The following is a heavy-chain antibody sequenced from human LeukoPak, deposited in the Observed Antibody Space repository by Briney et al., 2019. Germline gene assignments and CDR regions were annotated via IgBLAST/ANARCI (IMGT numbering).Heavy chain of an antibody. V-gene: IGHV7-4-1*02. CDR3: ASHGTGNYYYYYMDV. CDR2: INTNTGNP. CDR1: GYTFSSNA. Sequence: ASVKVSCKASGYTFSSNAMNWVRQAPGQGLEWMGWINTNTGNPTYAQRFTGRFVFSLDTSVSTAYLQISSLKAEDTAVYYCASHGTGNYYYYYMDVWGKGTTVTISS. J-gene: IGHJ6*03. D-gene: IGHD7-27*01.